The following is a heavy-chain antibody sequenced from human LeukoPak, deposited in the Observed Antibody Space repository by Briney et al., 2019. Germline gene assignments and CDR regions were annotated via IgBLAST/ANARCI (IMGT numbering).Heavy chain of an antibody. D-gene: IGHD3-10*01. CDR1: GGSISGSSYY. CDR2: VYYSGST. CDR3: ARGWSGYGSGSG. Sequence: SETLSLTCTVSGGSISGSSYYWGWIRQPPGKGPEWIGNVYYSGSTYYNPSLKSRVTISVDTSKNQFSLKLSAVTAADTAVYYCARGWSGYGSGSGWGQGTLVTVSS. V-gene: IGHV4-39*07. J-gene: IGHJ4*02.